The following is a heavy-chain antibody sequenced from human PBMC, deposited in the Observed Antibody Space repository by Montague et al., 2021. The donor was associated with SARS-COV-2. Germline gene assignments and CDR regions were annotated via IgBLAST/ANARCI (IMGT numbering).Heavy chain of an antibody. CDR2: INYDGSET. Sequence: SLRLSCAASGFTLYAYWMNWVRQAPGKGLEWVANINYDGSETYYLGPVKGRFTISRDNANNALHLQMNNLRAADTAVYFCARNPHRTYYYGSGIYLLNHSFDYWGPGTLVTVSS. CDR1: GFTLYAYW. CDR3: ARNPHRTYYYGSGIYLLNHSFDY. D-gene: IGHD3-10*01. J-gene: IGHJ4*02. V-gene: IGHV3-7*01.